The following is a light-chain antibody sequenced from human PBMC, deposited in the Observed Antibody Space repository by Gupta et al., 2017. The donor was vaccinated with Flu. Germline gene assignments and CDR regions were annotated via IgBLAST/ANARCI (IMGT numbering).Light chain of an antibody. V-gene: IGKV1-5*03. Sequence: DIQMTQSPSTLSASVGDRVTSTCRASQSISSWLAWYQQKPGKAPKLLIYKASSLESGVPSRFSGSGSGTEFTLTISSLQPDDFATYYCQQYNSQYSFGQGTKLEIK. CDR1: QSISSW. CDR2: KAS. CDR3: QQYNSQYS. J-gene: IGKJ2*03.